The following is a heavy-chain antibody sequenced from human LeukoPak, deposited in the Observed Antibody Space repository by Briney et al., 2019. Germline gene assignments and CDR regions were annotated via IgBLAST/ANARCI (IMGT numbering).Heavy chain of an antibody. CDR1: GFTFSSYA. V-gene: IGHV3-23*01. Sequence: GGSLRLSCAASGFTFSSYAMSWVRQAPGKGLEWVSAISGSGGSTYYADSVKGRFTISRDNSKNMLYLQMNSLRAEDTAVYYCAKDRAAAAYYYYYYGMDVWGQGTTVTVSS. D-gene: IGHD6-13*01. J-gene: IGHJ6*02. CDR3: AKDRAAAAYYYYYYGMDV. CDR2: ISGSGGST.